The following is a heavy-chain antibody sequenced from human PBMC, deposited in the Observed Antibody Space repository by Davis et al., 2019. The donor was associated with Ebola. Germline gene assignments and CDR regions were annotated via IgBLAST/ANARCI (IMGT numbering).Heavy chain of an antibody. V-gene: IGHV4-31*03. Sequence: SETLSLTCTVSGVSIRSGDHYWSWIRQRPGKGLEWIGYIFYSGSTYYNPSLKSRVTISVDTSKNQFSLRLRSVTAADTAVYYCARRAGFKYYYGMDVWGKGTTVSVSS. CDR1: GVSIRSGDHY. J-gene: IGHJ6*04. D-gene: IGHD3-10*01. CDR2: IFYSGST. CDR3: ARRAGFKYYYGMDV.